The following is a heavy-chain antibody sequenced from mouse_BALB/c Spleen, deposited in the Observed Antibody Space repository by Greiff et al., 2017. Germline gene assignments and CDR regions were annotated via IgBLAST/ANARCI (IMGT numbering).Heavy chain of an antibody. CDR1: GFTFSSYA. CDR3: ARRGYDRPYFDY. Sequence: EVKLVESGGGLVKPGGSLKLSCAASGFTFSSYAMSWVRQTPEKRLEWVATISSGGSYTYYPDSVKGRFTISRDNAKNTLYLQMSSLRSEDTAMYYCARRGYDRPYFDYWGQGTTLTVSS. J-gene: IGHJ2*01. CDR2: ISSGGSYT. V-gene: IGHV5-9-3*01. D-gene: IGHD2-14*01.